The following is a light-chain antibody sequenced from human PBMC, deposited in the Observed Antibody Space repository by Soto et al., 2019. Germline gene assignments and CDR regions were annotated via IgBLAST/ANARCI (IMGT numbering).Light chain of an antibody. CDR1: QDISNY. CDR2: DAS. V-gene: IGKV1-33*01. CDR3: QQYDNLPLT. Sequence: DIQMTQSTSSLSASVGDRVTITCQASQDISNYLNWYQQKPGKAPKLLIYDASNLETGVPSRFSGSGSGTDFTFTISSLQPEDIATYYCQQYDNLPLTFGGGTRWIS. J-gene: IGKJ4*01.